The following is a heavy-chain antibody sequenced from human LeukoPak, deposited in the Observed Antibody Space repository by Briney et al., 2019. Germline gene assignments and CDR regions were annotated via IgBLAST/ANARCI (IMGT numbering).Heavy chain of an antibody. Sequence: GGSLRLSCAASGFTFDDYAMHWVRQAPGKGLEWVSGISWNSGSIGYADSVKGRFTISRDNAKNSLYLQMNSLRAEDTALYYCAKQGYCSSTSCYRPYYYYGMDVWGQGTTVTVSS. CDR3: AKQGYCSSTSCYRPYYYYGMDV. V-gene: IGHV3-9*01. J-gene: IGHJ6*02. D-gene: IGHD2-2*01. CDR1: GFTFDDYA. CDR2: ISWNSGSI.